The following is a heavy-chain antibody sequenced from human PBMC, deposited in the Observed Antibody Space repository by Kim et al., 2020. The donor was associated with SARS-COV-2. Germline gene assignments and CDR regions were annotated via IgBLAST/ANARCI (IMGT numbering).Heavy chain of an antibody. CDR3: ARVDGRSSSSYGMDV. J-gene: IGHJ6*02. Sequence: SETLSLTCTVSGGSISSGGYYWSWIRQHPGKGLEWIGYIYYSGSTYYNPSLKSRVTISVDTSKNQFSLKLSSVTAADTAVYYCARVDGRSSSSYGMDVWGQGTTVTVSS. V-gene: IGHV4-31*03. CDR1: GGSISSGGYY. D-gene: IGHD6-13*01. CDR2: IYYSGST.